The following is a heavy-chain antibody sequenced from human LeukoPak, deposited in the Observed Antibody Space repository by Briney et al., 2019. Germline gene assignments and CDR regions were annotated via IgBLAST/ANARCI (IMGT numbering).Heavy chain of an antibody. V-gene: IGHV1-18*01. J-gene: IGHJ4*02. CDR2: ISAYNGNT. Sequence: GASVKVSCKASGYTFTSYGISWVRQAPGQGLEWMGWISAYNGNTNYAQKLQGRVTMTTDTSTSTAYMELSSLRSEDTAVYYCATDSPRVVRGASSGYWGQGTLVTVSS. D-gene: IGHD3-10*01. CDR1: GYTFTSYG. CDR3: ATDSPRVVRGASSGY.